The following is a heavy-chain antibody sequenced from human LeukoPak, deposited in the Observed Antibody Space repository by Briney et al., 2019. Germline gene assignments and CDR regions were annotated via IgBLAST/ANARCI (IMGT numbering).Heavy chain of an antibody. CDR2: ISYDGSDK. Sequence: GRSLRLSCEASRFTFRTYAMHWVRQAPGKGLEWVAVISYDGSDKYYADSVKGRFTISRDNSKNTPYLQMNSLRAEDTAVYYCARDQGYDILTGLSDYWGQGTLVTVSS. CDR3: ARDQGYDILTGLSDY. CDR1: RFTFRTYA. J-gene: IGHJ4*02. V-gene: IGHV3-30*04. D-gene: IGHD3-9*01.